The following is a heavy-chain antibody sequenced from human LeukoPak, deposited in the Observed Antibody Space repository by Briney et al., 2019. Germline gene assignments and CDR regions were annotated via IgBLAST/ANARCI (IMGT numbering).Heavy chain of an antibody. CDR1: GYSFANSW. D-gene: IGHD1-26*01. CDR3: ARGLGVGDSNWFDP. J-gene: IGHJ5*02. V-gene: IGHV5-51*01. CDR2: IYPDDSDT. Sequence: GESLKISCKGSGYSFANSWIGWVRQLPGKGLEWMGIIYPDDSDTRYSPSFQGQVTISADKSISTAYLQWSGLKASDTAIYYCARGLGVGDSNWFDPWGQGTLVTVSS.